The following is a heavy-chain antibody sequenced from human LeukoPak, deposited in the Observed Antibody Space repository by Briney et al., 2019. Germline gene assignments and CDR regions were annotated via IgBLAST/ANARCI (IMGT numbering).Heavy chain of an antibody. CDR2: ISGSGGST. J-gene: IGHJ5*02. V-gene: IGHV3-23*01. Sequence: GGSLRLSCAASGFTFSSYAMSWVRQAPGKGLEWVSAISGSGGSTYYADSVKGRFTISRDNSKNTLYLQMNSLRAEDTAVYYCAKDTHVSGSYNWFDPWGQGTLVTVSS. CDR1: GFTFSSYA. CDR3: AKDTHVSGSYNWFDP. D-gene: IGHD3-10*01.